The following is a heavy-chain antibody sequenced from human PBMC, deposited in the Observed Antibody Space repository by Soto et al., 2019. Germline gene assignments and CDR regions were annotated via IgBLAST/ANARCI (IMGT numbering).Heavy chain of an antibody. J-gene: IGHJ5*01. CDR2: MNPNSGNT. CDR3: TRAYGAETFDF. Sequence: ASVKVSCKASGYTFNNHDIHWVRQAPGHGLEWVVWMNPNSGNTVYAQNFRGRVTITQNTAIGTAYMELSSLRSDDTATYYCTRAYGAETFDFWGQGTRVTVSS. CDR1: GYTFNNHD. D-gene: IGHD3-10*01. V-gene: IGHV1-8*02.